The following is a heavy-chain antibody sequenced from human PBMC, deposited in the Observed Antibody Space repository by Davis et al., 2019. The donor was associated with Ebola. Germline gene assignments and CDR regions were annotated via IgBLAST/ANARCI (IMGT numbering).Heavy chain of an antibody. J-gene: IGHJ4*02. D-gene: IGHD6-13*01. V-gene: IGHV3-30*02. Sequence: GESLKISCAASGFTFSSYGMHWVRQAPGKGLEWVAFIRYDGSNKYYADSVKGRFTISRDNSKNTLYLQMNSLRAEDTAVYYCARAPARIAAAGSFDYWGQGTLVTVSS. CDR1: GFTFSSYG. CDR3: ARAPARIAAAGSFDY. CDR2: IRYDGSNK.